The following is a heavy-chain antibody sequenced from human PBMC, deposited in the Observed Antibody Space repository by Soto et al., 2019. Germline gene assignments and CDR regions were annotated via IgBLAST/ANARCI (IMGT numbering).Heavy chain of an antibody. J-gene: IGHJ6*02. V-gene: IGHV4-31*03. CDR3: ARGDYERSGYSLYYYYGMDG. CDR1: GGSISSGGYY. D-gene: IGHD3-22*01. CDR2: IYYSGST. Sequence: QVQLQESGPGLVKPSQTLSLTCTVSGGSISSGGYYWSWIRQHPGKGLEWIGYIYYSGSTYYNPSLKSRVTISVDTSKNQFSLKLSSVTAADTAVYYCARGDYERSGYSLYYYYGMDGWGQGSTVTVSS.